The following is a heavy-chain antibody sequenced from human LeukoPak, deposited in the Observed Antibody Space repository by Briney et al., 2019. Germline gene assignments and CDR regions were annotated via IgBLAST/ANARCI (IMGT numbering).Heavy chain of an antibody. D-gene: IGHD3-22*01. V-gene: IGHV4-59*01. CDR2: IYYSGST. J-gene: IGHJ4*02. CDR3: AREDLTYDSSAYFDY. Sequence: SETLSLTCTVSGGSISSYYWSWIRQPPGKGLEWIGYIYYSGSTNYNPSLKSRVTISVDTSKNQFSLKLSSVTAADTAVYYCAREDLTYDSSAYFDYWGQGTLVTVSS. CDR1: GGSISSYY.